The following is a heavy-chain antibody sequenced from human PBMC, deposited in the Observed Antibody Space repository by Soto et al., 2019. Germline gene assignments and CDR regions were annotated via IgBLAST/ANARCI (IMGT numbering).Heavy chain of an antibody. CDR2: IGAARDP. CDR1: GFNFGNFG. Sequence: VVSQKVCCATAGFNFGNFGMHWVRQVKGKGVGWVSAIGAARDPYYLGSVKGRFTISRENAKNSVYLQMNDLRAGDSAVYYCARAYTGRLPRRADYYYAMDVWGQGTTVTVSS. V-gene: IGHV3-13*05. D-gene: IGHD2-2*02. CDR3: ARAYTGRLPRRADYYYAMDV. J-gene: IGHJ6*02.